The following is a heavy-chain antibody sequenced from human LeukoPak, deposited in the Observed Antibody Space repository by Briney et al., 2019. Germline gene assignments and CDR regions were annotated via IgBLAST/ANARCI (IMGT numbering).Heavy chain of an antibody. D-gene: IGHD2-15*01. CDR1: GYTLTELS. V-gene: IGHV1-24*01. J-gene: IGHJ4*02. Sequence: ASVKVSCTVSGYTLTELSMHWVRQAPGKGLEWIGGFDPEDGETIYAQKFQGRVTMTEDTSTDTAYTELSSLTSEDTAVYYCATDRVGLGYCSGGSCRRFDYWGQGTLVTVSS. CDR2: FDPEDGET. CDR3: ATDRVGLGYCSGGSCRRFDY.